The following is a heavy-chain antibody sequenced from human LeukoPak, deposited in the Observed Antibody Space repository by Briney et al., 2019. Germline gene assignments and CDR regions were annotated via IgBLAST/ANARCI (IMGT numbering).Heavy chain of an antibody. CDR3: ARDYYDSSGYSFYYYYGMDV. V-gene: IGHV3-30*04. Sequence: GGSLRLSCAASGFTFSNYAMYWVRQAPGKGLEWVAVISYDGSNKYYADSVKGRFTISRDNSKNTLYLQMNSLRAEDTAVYYCARDYYDSSGYSFYYYYGMDVWGQGTTVTVSS. CDR1: GFTFSNYA. CDR2: ISYDGSNK. J-gene: IGHJ6*02. D-gene: IGHD3-22*01.